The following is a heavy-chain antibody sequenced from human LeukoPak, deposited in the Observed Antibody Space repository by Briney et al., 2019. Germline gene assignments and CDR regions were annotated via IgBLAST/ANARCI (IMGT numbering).Heavy chain of an antibody. D-gene: IGHD3-10*01. V-gene: IGHV1-8*01. CDR2: MNPNSGNT. CDR3: ARATIWFGYYYFDY. CDR1: GYTFTSYD. Sequence: ASVKVSCKASGYTFTSYDINWVRQVTGQGLEWMGWMNPNSGNTGYAQKFQGRVTMTRNTSISTAYMELSSLRSEDTAVYYCARATIWFGYYYFDYWGQGTLVTVSS. J-gene: IGHJ4*02.